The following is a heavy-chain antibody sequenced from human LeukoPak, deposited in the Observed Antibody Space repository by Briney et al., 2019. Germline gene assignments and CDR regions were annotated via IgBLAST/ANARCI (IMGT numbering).Heavy chain of an antibody. CDR3: ARASAAASSHWFDP. V-gene: IGHV3-23*01. CDR2: ISGSGANT. CDR1: GFIFSNFNDYA. D-gene: IGHD6-13*01. J-gene: IGHJ5*02. Sequence: GGSLRLSCAASGFIFSNFNDYAMNWVRQAPGKGLEWVSAISGSGANTYYAESVKGRFTISRDNSKNRLYLQMNSLRAEDTAMYYCARASAAASSHWFDPWGQGTLVTVSS.